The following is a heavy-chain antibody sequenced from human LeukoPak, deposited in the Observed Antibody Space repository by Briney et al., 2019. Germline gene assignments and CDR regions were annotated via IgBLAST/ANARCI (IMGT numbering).Heavy chain of an antibody. D-gene: IGHD2-15*01. CDR1: GGSISSSSYY. Sequence: PSETLSLTCTVSGGSISSSSYYWGWIRQPPGKGLEWIGSIYYSGSTYYNPSLKSRVTISVDTSKNQFSLKLSSVTAADTAVYYCARVEVVVAATHYWGQGTLVTVSS. J-gene: IGHJ4*02. V-gene: IGHV4-39*01. CDR3: ARVEVVVAATHY. CDR2: IYYSGST.